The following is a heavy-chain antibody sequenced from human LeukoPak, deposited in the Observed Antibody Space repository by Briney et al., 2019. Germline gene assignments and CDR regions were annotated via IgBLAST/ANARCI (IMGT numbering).Heavy chain of an antibody. J-gene: IGHJ4*02. CDR1: GYTFTSYG. D-gene: IGHD6-19*01. CDR3: ARADVRAIASSGWYGFDY. V-gene: IGHV1-18*01. Sequence: GASVKVSCEASGYTFTSYGISWVRQAPGQGLEWMGWISGYNGNINYAQKLQGRVTMTTDTSTSTAYMELRSLRSDDTAVYYCARADVRAIASSGWYGFDYWGQGTLVTVSS. CDR2: ISGYNGNI.